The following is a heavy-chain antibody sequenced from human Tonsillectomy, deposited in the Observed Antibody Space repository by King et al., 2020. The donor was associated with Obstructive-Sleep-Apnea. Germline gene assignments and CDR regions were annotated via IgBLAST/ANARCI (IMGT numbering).Heavy chain of an antibody. CDR2: IYYSGST. CDR3: ARDKADSSGFWFDP. Sequence: VQLQESGPGLVKPSETLSLTCTVSGGSISSYYWSWIRQPPGKGLEWIGYIYYSGSTNYNPSLKSRVTISVATSKNQFSLKLSSVTAADTAVYYCARDKADSSGFWFDPWGQGTLVTVSS. V-gene: IGHV4-59*01. D-gene: IGHD3-22*01. CDR1: GGSISSYY. J-gene: IGHJ5*02.